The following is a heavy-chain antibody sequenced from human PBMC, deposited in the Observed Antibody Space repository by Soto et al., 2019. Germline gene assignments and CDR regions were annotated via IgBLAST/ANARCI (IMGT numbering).Heavy chain of an antibody. Sequence: LRLSCAASGFTFSSYSMNWVRQAPGKGLEWVSSISSSSSYIYYADSVKGRFTISRDNAKNSLYLQMNSLRAEDTAVYYCARDIVVVVAATNYYYYGMDVWGQGTKVTVSS. CDR3: ARDIVVVVAATNYYYYGMDV. CDR2: ISSSSSYI. CDR1: GFTFSSYS. J-gene: IGHJ6*02. D-gene: IGHD2-15*01. V-gene: IGHV3-21*01.